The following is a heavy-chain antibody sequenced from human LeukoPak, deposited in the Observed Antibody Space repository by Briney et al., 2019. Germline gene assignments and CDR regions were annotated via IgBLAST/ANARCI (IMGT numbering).Heavy chain of an antibody. CDR2: SYSGGNA. V-gene: IGHV4-59*01. D-gene: IGHD1-26*01. CDR1: GASTSAYY. Sequence: PSETPSLTCTVSGASTSAYYWSWIRQPPGKGLEWIGYSYSGGNANYNPSLKSRVTISIDTSENQFSLRLTSVTAADTAIYFCAHSKRGGGYYINAFAVRGQGALVTISS. J-gene: IGHJ3*01. CDR3: AHSKRGGGYYINAFAV.